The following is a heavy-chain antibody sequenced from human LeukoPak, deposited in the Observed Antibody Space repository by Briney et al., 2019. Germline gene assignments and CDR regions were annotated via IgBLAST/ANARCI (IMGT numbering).Heavy chain of an antibody. V-gene: IGHV3-9*01. CDR3: AKVRGTYSSGYFFDY. CDR1: GFTFDNYA. CDR2: ISWNSGYI. D-gene: IGHD6-19*01. Sequence: PGGSLRLSCAASGFTFDNYAMHWLRQAPGKGLEWLSIISWNSGYIGYADSVKGRFTISRDNAKKSLDLQMNSLRAEDTAFYYCAKVRGTYSSGYFFDYWGQGTLVTVSS. J-gene: IGHJ4*02.